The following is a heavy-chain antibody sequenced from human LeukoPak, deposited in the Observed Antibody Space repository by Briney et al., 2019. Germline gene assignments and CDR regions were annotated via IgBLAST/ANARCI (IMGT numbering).Heavy chain of an antibody. CDR2: INPNSGET. D-gene: IGHD3-9*01. CDR3: ARVPFNSGYDY. J-gene: IGHJ4*02. V-gene: IGHV1-2*02. CDR1: GSTFTSAY. Sequence: ASVKVSRKPSGSTFTSAYMHWVRHAPGQGLGWMGWINPNSGETKFAQKFQGRVTMTRDTSISTVYMYLGGLRSDDTAVYYCARVPFNSGYDYWGQGSLVTVSS.